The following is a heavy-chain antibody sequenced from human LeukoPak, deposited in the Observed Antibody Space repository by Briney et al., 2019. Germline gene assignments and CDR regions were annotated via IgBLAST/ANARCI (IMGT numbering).Heavy chain of an antibody. Sequence: GRSLRLSCAASGFTFSSYGMHWVRQAPGKGLERVAVIWYDGSNKYYADSVKGRFTISRDNSKNTLYLQMNSLRAEDTAVYYCVPTKAEVDYWGQGTLVTVSS. D-gene: IGHD2-2*01. V-gene: IGHV3-33*01. CDR1: GFTFSSYG. J-gene: IGHJ4*02. CDR3: VPTKAEVDY. CDR2: IWYDGSNK.